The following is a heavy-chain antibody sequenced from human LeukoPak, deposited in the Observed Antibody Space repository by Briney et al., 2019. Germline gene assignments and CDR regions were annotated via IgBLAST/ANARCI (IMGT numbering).Heavy chain of an antibody. CDR2: ISYDGSNK. J-gene: IGHJ4*02. V-gene: IGHV3-30*01. Sequence: GGSLRLSCAASGFTFSSYAMHWVRQAPGKGLEWVAVISYDGSNKYYADSVKGRFTISRDNSENTLYLQMNSLRAEDTAVYYCAREGLAGAYDYWGQGALVTVSS. CDR3: AREGLAGAYDY. CDR1: GFTFSSYA. D-gene: IGHD1-26*01.